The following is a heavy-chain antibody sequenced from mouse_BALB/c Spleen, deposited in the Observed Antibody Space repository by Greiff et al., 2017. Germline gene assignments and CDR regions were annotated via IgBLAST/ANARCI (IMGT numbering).Heavy chain of an antibody. J-gene: IGHJ3*01. Sequence: EVQRVESGGGLVQPGGSLRLSCATSGFTFTDYYMSWVRQPPGKALEWLGFIRNKANGYTTEYSASVKGRFTISRDNSQSILYLQMNTLRAEDSATYYCARDYYGSSYVWFACWGQGTLVTVSA. CDR3: ARDYYGSSYVWFAC. CDR1: GFTFTDYY. CDR2: IRNKANGYTT. D-gene: IGHD1-1*01. V-gene: IGHV7-3*02.